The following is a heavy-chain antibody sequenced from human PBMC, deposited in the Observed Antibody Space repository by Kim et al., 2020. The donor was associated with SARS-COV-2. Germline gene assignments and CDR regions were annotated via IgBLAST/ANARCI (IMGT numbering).Heavy chain of an antibody. Sequence: SETLSLTCTVSGGSISSGSYYWSWIRQPAGKGLEWIGRIYTSGSTNYNPSLKSRVTISVDTSKNQFSLKLSSVTAADTAVYYCARVRYSGSYLEDWGQGTLVTVSS. D-gene: IGHD1-26*01. V-gene: IGHV4-61*02. J-gene: IGHJ4*02. CDR3: ARVRYSGSYLED. CDR2: IYTSGST. CDR1: GGSISSGSYY.